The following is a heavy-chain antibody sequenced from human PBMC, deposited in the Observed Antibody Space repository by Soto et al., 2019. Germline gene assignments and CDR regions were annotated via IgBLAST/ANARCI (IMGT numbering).Heavy chain of an antibody. CDR2: IRYDGSNI. D-gene: IGHD1-26*01. J-gene: IGHJ4*02. V-gene: IGHV3-33*01. CDR1: GFTFSGLG. Sequence: QVQLVESGGGVVQPGRSLRLSCAASGFTFSGLGMHWVRQAPGKGLEWVAVIRYDGSNIYYADAVKGRFTISRDNSKDTRSLQMNSLRADDTAVYYCARDGVGHTTFFGYFDYWGQGTLVTVSS. CDR3: ARDGVGHTTFFGYFDY.